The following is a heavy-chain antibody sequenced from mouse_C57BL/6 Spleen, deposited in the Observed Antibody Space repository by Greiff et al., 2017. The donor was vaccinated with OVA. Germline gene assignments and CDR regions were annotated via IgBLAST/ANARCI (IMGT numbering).Heavy chain of an antibody. CDR2: ICCDDDK. D-gene: IGHD2-4*01. CDR1: GFSLSTFCMG. Sequence: VMLVESGPGILQPSQSLSLTCSVSGFSLSTFCMGVGWIRQPSGKGLEWLAPICCDDDKYYNPALKSRLTITKDTSKNQVFLKIANVDTADTATDYCARIGDYDTFDYWGQGTTLTVSS. J-gene: IGHJ2*01. V-gene: IGHV8-8*01. CDR3: ARIGDYDTFDY.